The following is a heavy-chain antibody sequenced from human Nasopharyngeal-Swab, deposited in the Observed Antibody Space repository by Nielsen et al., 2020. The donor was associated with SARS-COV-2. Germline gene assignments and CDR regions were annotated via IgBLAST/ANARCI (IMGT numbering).Heavy chain of an antibody. Sequence: SVKVSCKASGYTFTGYYMHWVRQAPGQGLEWMGWINPNSGGTNYAQKLQGRVTMTRNTSISTAYMELSSLRSEDTAVYYCARGREAQRWQWLVPQFYYYFDYWGQGTLVTVSS. D-gene: IGHD6-19*01. J-gene: IGHJ4*02. V-gene: IGHV1-2*02. CDR2: INPNSGGT. CDR3: ARGREAQRWQWLVPQFYYYFDY. CDR1: GYTFTGYY.